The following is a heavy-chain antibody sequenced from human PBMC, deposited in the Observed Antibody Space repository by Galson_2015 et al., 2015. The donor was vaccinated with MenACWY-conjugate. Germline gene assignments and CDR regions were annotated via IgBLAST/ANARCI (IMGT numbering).Heavy chain of an antibody. J-gene: IGHJ4*02. Sequence: SETLSLTCTVSGASISSHHWSWFRQPPGKGLEWIAYIRDTGSLKDNPSLKSRVTMSADKSNNQFSLRLISVTAADTAVYYCARLPPWGSSFGYFDYWGQGILVAVPS. CDR3: ARLPPWGSSFGYFDY. V-gene: IGHV4-59*08. CDR2: IRDTGSL. CDR1: GASISSHH. D-gene: IGHD7-27*01.